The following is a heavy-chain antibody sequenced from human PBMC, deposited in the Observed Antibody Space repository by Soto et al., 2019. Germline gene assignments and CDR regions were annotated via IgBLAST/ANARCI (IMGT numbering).Heavy chain of an antibody. V-gene: IGHV1-8*01. CDR1: GYTFTSYD. J-gene: IGHJ2*01. D-gene: IGHD3-22*01. CDR3: ARGRTYYYDSSGYYYVWYFDL. CDR2: MNPNSGNT. Sequence: QVQLVQSGAEVKKPGASVKVSCKASGYTFTSYDINWVRQATGQGLEWMGWMNPNSGNTGYAQKFQGRVTMTRNTSISTAYMELSSLRSEDTAVYYCARGRTYYYDSSGYYYVWYFDLWGRGTLVTVSS.